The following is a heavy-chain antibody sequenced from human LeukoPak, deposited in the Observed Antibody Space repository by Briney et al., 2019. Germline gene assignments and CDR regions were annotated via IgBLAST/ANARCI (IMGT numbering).Heavy chain of an antibody. CDR1: GYIFTSYW. CDR2: IYPGDSDT. V-gene: IGHV5-51*01. CDR3: ASKRIRGHDALDI. Sequence: GESLKISCKVSGYIFTSYWIGWVRQLPGKGLEWMGIIYPGDSDTRYSPSFQGQVTISADKSISTAYLQWSSLKASDTAMYYCASKRIRGHDALDIWGQGTMVIVSS. D-gene: IGHD3-10*01. J-gene: IGHJ3*02.